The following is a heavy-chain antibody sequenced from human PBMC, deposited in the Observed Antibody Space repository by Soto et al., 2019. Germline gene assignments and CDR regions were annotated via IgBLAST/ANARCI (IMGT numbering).Heavy chain of an antibody. Sequence: GGSLRLSCAASGFTFSSYWMSWVRQAPGKGLEWVANIKQDGSEKYYVDSVKGRFTISRDNAKNSLYLQMNSLRAEDTAVYYCARDITIFGVVNNFDYWGQGTLVTVSS. CDR3: ARDITIFGVVNNFDY. CDR1: GFTFSSYW. D-gene: IGHD3-3*01. J-gene: IGHJ4*02. V-gene: IGHV3-7*05. CDR2: IKQDGSEK.